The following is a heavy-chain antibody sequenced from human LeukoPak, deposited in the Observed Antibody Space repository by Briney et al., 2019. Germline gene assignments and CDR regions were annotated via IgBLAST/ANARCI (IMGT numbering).Heavy chain of an antibody. CDR3: AGTTRIFGVPRVFDY. J-gene: IGHJ4*02. V-gene: IGHV4-39*01. Sequence: PSETLSLTCTVSGGSISSSSYYWGWIRQPPGKGLEWIGSIYYSGSTYYNPSLKSRVTISVDTSKNQFSLKLSSVTAADTAVYYCAGTTRIFGVPRVFDYWGQGTLVTVSS. CDR2: IYYSGST. CDR1: GGSISSSSYY. D-gene: IGHD3-3*01.